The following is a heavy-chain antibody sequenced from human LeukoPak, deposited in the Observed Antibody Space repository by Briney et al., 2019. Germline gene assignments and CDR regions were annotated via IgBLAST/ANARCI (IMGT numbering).Heavy chain of an antibody. Sequence: KTSETLSLTCAVYGGSFSGYYWSWIRQPPGKGLEWIGEINHSGSTNYNPSLKSRVTISVDTSKNQFSLKLSSVIAADTAVYYCARMVRGVRFYNWFDPWGQGTLVTVSS. CDR1: GGSFSGYY. D-gene: IGHD3-10*01. CDR3: ARMVRGVRFYNWFDP. CDR2: INHSGST. J-gene: IGHJ5*02. V-gene: IGHV4-34*01.